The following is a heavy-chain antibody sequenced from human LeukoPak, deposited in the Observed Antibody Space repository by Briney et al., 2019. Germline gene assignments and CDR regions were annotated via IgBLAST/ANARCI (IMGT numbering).Heavy chain of an antibody. CDR1: GFTFSSYG. D-gene: IGHD6-19*01. CDR3: AKDLRGQWLAPDY. J-gene: IGHJ4*02. CDR2: ISYDGSNK. V-gene: IGHV3-30*18. Sequence: GRSLRLSCAASGFTFSSYGMHWVRQAPGKGLEWVAVISYDGSNKYYADSVKGRFTISRDNSKNTLYLQMNSLRAEDTAVHYCAKDLRGQWLAPDYWGQGTLVTVSS.